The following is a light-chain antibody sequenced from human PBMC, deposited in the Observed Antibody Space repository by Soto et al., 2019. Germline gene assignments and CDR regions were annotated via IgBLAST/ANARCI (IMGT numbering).Light chain of an antibody. J-gene: IGLJ2*01. CDR2: DVT. CDR1: SNDVGGYNY. Sequence: QSALTQPPSASGSPGQSVTISCTGTSNDVGGYNYVSWHQQHPGRAPQLMIYDVTKRPSGVPDRFSGSKSGNTASLTVSGLQAEDEADYYCSSHAGSTVVFGGGTKLTV. V-gene: IGLV2-8*01. CDR3: SSHAGSTVV.